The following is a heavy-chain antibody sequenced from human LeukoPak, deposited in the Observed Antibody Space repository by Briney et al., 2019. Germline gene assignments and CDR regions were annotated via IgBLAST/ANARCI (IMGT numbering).Heavy chain of an antibody. Sequence: GESLKISCKGSGYSFTSYWIGCVRQMPGKGLEWMGIIYPGDSDTRYSPSFQGQVTISADKSISTAYLQWSSLKASDTAMYYCARQDPAGGTAAGVYYGMDVWGQGTTVTVSS. J-gene: IGHJ6*02. CDR3: ARQDPAGGTAAGVYYGMDV. D-gene: IGHD6-13*01. CDR1: GYSFTSYW. CDR2: IYPGDSDT. V-gene: IGHV5-51*01.